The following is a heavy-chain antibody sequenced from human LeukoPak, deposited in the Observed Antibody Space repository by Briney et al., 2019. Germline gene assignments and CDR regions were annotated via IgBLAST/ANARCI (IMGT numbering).Heavy chain of an antibody. CDR1: GGTFSSYA. CDR3: ARFSYYDILTGFSGMDV. J-gene: IGHJ6*02. CDR2: IIPILGIA. Sequence: ASVKVSCKASGGTFSSYAISWVRQAPGQGLEWMGRIIPILGIANYAQKFQGRVMITADKSTSTAYMELSSLRSEDTAVYYCARFSYYDILTGFSGMDVWGQGTTVTVSS. V-gene: IGHV1-69*04. D-gene: IGHD3-9*01.